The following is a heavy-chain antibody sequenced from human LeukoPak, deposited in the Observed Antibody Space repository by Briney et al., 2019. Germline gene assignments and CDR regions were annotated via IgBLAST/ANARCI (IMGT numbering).Heavy chain of an antibody. J-gene: IGHJ5*02. D-gene: IGHD6-19*01. CDR2: ISSSGNKI. V-gene: IGHV3-48*03. Sequence: PGGSLRLSCEGSGFTFSSYEMNWVRQAPGKGLQWVSYISSSGNKIYYANSVKGRFTISRDNAKNSLSLQMNSLRVEDTAVYYCARGHRPQYTSVWDSWFDPWGQGTLVTVSS. CDR3: ARGHRPQYTSVWDSWFDP. CDR1: GFTFSSYE.